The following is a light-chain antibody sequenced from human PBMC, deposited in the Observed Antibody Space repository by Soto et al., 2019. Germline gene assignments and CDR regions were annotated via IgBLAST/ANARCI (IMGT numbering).Light chain of an antibody. Sequence: DIQMTQSPSSLSTFVGGRVTITCRASQSISSYLNWYQQKPGKAPKLLIYAASSLQSGVPSRFSGSGSGTDFTLTISSLEPEDFATYYCQQSYSTPRTFGQGTKVDIK. CDR1: QSISSY. CDR3: QQSYSTPRT. J-gene: IGKJ1*01. V-gene: IGKV1-39*01. CDR2: AAS.